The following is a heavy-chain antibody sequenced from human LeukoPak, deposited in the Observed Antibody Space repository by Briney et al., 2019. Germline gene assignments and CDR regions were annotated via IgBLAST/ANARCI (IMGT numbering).Heavy chain of an antibody. Sequence: GGSLRLSCAASGVTFSSKYMSWVRQAPGKGLEWVSVIYSGGSTYYADSVKGRFTISRDNSKNTVYLQINSLRAEDTAVYYCAREYSGWLQLFDYWGQGTLVTVSS. CDR2: IYSGGST. CDR1: GVTFSSKY. V-gene: IGHV3-66*01. J-gene: IGHJ4*02. CDR3: AREYSGWLQLFDY. D-gene: IGHD5-24*01.